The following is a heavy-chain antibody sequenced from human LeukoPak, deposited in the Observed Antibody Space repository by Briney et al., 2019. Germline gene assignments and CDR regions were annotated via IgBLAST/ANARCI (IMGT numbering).Heavy chain of an antibody. CDR1: GGSFSGYY. V-gene: IGHV4-34*01. J-gene: IGHJ5*02. CDR2: INHSGGT. CDR3: ARRPARRWYYGSGSYGHGYNWFDP. Sequence: PSETLSLTCAVYGGSFSGYYWSWIRQPPGKGLEWIGEINHSGGTNYNPSLKSRVTISVDTSKNQFSLKLSSVTAADTAVYYCARRPARRWYYGSGSYGHGYNWFDPWGQGTLVTVSS. D-gene: IGHD3-10*01.